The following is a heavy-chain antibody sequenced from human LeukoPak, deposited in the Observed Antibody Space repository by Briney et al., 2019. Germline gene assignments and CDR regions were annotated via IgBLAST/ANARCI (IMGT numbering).Heavy chain of an antibody. V-gene: IGHV4-39*07. CDR2: IYYSGST. J-gene: IGHJ4*02. Sequence: PSETLSLTCTVSGGPISSSSYYWGWIRQPPGKGLEWIGNIYYSGSTYYTPSLKSRVTISLDTSKNQFSLKLSSVTAADTAVYYCARDQTGMIGNHWGQGTLVTVSS. CDR3: ARDQTGMIGNH. D-gene: IGHD3-22*01. CDR1: GGPISSSSYY.